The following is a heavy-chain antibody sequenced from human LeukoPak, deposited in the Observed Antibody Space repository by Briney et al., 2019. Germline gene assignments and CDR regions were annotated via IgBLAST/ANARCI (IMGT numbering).Heavy chain of an antibody. V-gene: IGHV3-23*01. CDR1: GFTFSSYA. CDR2: ISGSGGST. J-gene: IGHJ4*02. D-gene: IGHD6-19*01. Sequence: GGSLRLSCAASGFTFSSYAMSWVRQSPGKGLEWVSAISGSGGSTYYADSVKGRFTISRDNSKNTLYLQMNSLRAEDTAVYYCAKGPAVAGPAQIDYWGQGTLVTVSS. CDR3: AKGPAVAGPAQIDY.